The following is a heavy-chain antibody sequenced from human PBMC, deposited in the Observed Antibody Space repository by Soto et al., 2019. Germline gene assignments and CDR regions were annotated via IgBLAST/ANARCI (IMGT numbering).Heavy chain of an antibody. CDR2: IDPSDSYT. D-gene: IGHD2-15*01. Sequence: SLKVSCKGSGYIVTSYCISWVRRMPGKGLEWMGRIDPSDSYTNYSPSFQGHVTISADKSISTAYLQWSSLKASDTAMYYCARRWCSGRSCSSDYYYGMDVCGQRTTVIVS. V-gene: IGHV5-10-1*01. CDR3: ARRWCSGRSCSSDYYYGMDV. CDR1: GYIVTSYC. J-gene: IGHJ6*02.